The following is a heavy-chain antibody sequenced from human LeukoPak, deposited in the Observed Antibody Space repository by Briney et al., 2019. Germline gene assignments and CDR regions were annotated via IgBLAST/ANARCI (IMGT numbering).Heavy chain of an antibody. CDR3: ARDCSGGTCSSFWLDP. D-gene: IGHD2-15*01. Sequence: ASVEFSFKASGSPFRNYAITWGRPAPGQGVERMGWITAYNGNTNYAQKFKSRFTMTTDTSTATAYIELRNLQSDDTAVYYCARDCSGGTCSSFWLDPWGQGTLVTVSS. CDR1: GSPFRNYA. V-gene: IGHV1-18*01. J-gene: IGHJ5*02. CDR2: ITAYNGNT.